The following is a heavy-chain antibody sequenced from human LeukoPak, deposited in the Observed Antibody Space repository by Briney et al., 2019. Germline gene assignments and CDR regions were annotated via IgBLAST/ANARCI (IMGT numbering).Heavy chain of an antibody. D-gene: IGHD3-10*01. J-gene: IGHJ4*02. V-gene: IGHV3-7*01. CDR2: IKGDGSEK. CDR1: GFTFSSYG. Sequence: PGRSLRLSCAASGFTFSSYGMHWVREARGKGLEWVANIKGDGSEKYYEDSVKGRFTISRDNAKNSLYLQMNGLRVEDSAEYYCATNVGYGSGNGGGDWGQGTVVTVS. CDR3: ATNVGYGSGNGGGD.